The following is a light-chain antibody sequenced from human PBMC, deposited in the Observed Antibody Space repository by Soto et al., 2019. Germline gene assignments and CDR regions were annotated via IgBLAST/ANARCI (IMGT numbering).Light chain of an antibody. CDR2: EAS. Sequence: QSVLTQPPSVSGSPGQSFTISCTGTITDFVTYNRVSWYQQPPGTAPKLIVYEASNRPSGVPDRFSGSKSGNTASLTISGLQAADEADYYCRLYTSENTYVFGTGTKVTVL. V-gene: IGLV2-18*01. J-gene: IGLJ1*01. CDR3: RLYTSENTYV. CDR1: ITDFVTYNR.